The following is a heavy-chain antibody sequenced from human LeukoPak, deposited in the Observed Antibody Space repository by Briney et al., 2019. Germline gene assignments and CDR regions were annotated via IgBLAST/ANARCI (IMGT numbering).Heavy chain of an antibody. J-gene: IGHJ4*02. CDR2: INPSGGST. D-gene: IGHD3-16*02. Sequence: ASVKVSCKASGDTFTSYYMHWVRQAPGQGLEWMGIINPSGGSTSFAQKFQGRATMTEDTSTDTAYMELSSLRSEDTAVYYCATGVAMITFGGVIVIETPLSYWGQGTLVTVSS. V-gene: IGHV1-46*01. CDR3: ATGVAMITFGGVIVIETPLSY. CDR1: GDTFTSYY.